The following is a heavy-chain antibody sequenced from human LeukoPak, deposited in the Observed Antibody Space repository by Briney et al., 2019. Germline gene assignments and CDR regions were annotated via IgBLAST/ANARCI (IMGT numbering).Heavy chain of an antibody. CDR2: ISLRGLT. J-gene: IGHJ4*02. Sequence: SGTLSLTCGVSGGSISGTNWWSWVRQPPGQGLEWIGEISLRGLTNYNPSLRSRLTMLLDESKNQVSLNLTSVTAADTAVYYCSREGGPFSPFGFWGQGTLVSVHS. V-gene: IGHV4-4*02. CDR3: SREGGPFSPFGF. D-gene: IGHD2-15*01. CDR1: GGSISGTNW.